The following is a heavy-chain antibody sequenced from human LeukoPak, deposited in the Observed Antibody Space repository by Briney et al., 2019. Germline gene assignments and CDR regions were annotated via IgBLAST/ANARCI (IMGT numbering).Heavy chain of an antibody. V-gene: IGHV3-9*01. CDR2: ISWNSGSI. Sequence: GGSLRLSCAASGFTFDDYAMHWVRQAPGKGLEWVSGISWNSGSIGYADSVKGRFTISRDNAKNSLYLQMNSLRAEDTALYYCAKDTAGFGEIGYYGDSFDYWGQGTLVTVSS. CDR1: GFTFDDYA. CDR3: AKDTAGFGEIGYYGDSFDY. D-gene: IGHD4-17*01. J-gene: IGHJ4*02.